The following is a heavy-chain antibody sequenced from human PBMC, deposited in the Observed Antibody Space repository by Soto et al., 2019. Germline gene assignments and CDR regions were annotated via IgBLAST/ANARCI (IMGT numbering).Heavy chain of an antibody. Sequence: QVQLVQSGAEVKKPGASVKVSCKASGYTFTSYGISWVRQAPGQGLEWMGWISAYNGNTNYAQKLQGRVTMTTDTSTSTAYMEQRSLRSDDTAVYYCARDGRLVPAAMEVYFDYWGQGTLVTVSS. CDR1: GYTFTSYG. D-gene: IGHD2-2*01. V-gene: IGHV1-18*01. CDR3: ARDGRLVPAAMEVYFDY. CDR2: ISAYNGNT. J-gene: IGHJ4*02.